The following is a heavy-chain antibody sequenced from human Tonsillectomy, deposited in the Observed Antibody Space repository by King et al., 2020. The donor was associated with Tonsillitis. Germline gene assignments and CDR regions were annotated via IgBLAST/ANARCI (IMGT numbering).Heavy chain of an antibody. V-gene: IGHV4-31*03. CDR2: IYYSGRT. Sequence: QLQESGPGLVQPSQTLSLTCTVSGGSISSGAYYWSWTRQHPGEALECIGYIYYSGRTFYNPSLKSRFTISVDTSKNQFSLKLSSVSAADTAVYYCARGWVELGFEIWGQGTMATVAS. D-gene: IGHD3-16*01. J-gene: IGHJ3*02. CDR3: ARGWVELGFEI. CDR1: GGSISSGAYY.